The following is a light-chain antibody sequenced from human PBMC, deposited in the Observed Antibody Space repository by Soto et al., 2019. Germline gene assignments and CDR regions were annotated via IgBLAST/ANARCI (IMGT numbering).Light chain of an antibody. CDR2: DDS. CDR3: CSYAGGYTLGV. V-gene: IGLV2-11*01. J-gene: IGLJ2*01. Sequence: QSALAQPRSVSGSPGQSVTISCTGTSSDVGGYNYVSWYQQHPGKAPKLMIYDDSKRPSGVPDRFSGSKSGNTASLTISGLQAEDEADYYCCSYAGGYTLGVFGGGTKLTVL. CDR1: SSDVGGYNY.